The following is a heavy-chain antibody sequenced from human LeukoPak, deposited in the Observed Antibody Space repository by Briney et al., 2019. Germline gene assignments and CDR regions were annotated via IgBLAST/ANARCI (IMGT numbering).Heavy chain of an antibody. CDR2: ISYDGSNK. D-gene: IGHD1-7*01. J-gene: IGHJ5*02. V-gene: IGHV3-30*04. Sequence: VRSLSLSCAASGFTFSSYAMHWVRQAPGKGLGWVAVISYDGSNKYYADSVKGRFTISRDNAKNSLYLQMNSLRAEDTAVYYCATELELLWFDPWGQGTLVTVSS. CDR1: GFTFSSYA. CDR3: ATELELLWFDP.